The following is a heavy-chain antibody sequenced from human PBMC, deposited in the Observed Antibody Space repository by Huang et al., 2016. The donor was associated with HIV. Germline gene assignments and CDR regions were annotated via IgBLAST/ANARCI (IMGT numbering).Heavy chain of an antibody. D-gene: IGHD3-10*01. CDR2: ISYDGRNK. V-gene: IGHV3-30*18. CDR3: AKDRRAYYYGSGIEY. J-gene: IGHJ4*02. Sequence: QVQLVESGGGVVEPGRSLRVSCAASGFSFSDSGMHWVRKVPGKGLEWGAVISYDGRNKFYAASVKGRFTISRDNSKNTVYLQMNSLRAGDTAVYYCAKDRRAYYYGSGIEYWGQGARVTVSS. CDR1: GFSFSDSG.